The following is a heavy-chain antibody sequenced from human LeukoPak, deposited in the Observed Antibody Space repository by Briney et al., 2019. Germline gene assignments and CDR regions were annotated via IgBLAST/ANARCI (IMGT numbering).Heavy chain of an antibody. CDR1: GYTFTSYD. Sequence: GASVKVSCKASGYTFTSYDINWVRQATGQGLEWMGWMNPNSGNTGHAQKFQGRVTMTRNTSISTAYMELSSLRSEDTAVYYCAREMATKAYVIDYWGQGTLVTVSS. J-gene: IGHJ4*02. D-gene: IGHD5-24*01. V-gene: IGHV1-8*01. CDR3: AREMATKAYVIDY. CDR2: MNPNSGNT.